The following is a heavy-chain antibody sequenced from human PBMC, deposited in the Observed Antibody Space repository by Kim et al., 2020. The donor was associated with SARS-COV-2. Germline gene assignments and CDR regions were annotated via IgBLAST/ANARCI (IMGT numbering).Heavy chain of an antibody. CDR3: APRPLVRGVIQTSINFDY. V-gene: IGHV3-23*01. D-gene: IGHD3-10*01. Sequence: GGSLRLSCAASGFTFSNHGLSWFRQAPGKGLEWVSGISASGGSTYYADPVKGRFTISRDNSKNTLYLQMNSLRAEDTAVYYCAPRPLVRGVIQTSINFDYWGQGTLVTVSS. CDR2: ISASGGST. J-gene: IGHJ4*02. CDR1: GFTFSNHG.